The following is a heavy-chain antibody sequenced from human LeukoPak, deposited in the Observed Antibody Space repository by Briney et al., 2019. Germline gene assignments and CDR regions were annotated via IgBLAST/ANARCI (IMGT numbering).Heavy chain of an antibody. D-gene: IGHD3-16*02. Sequence: ASVKVSCKASGYTFTGYYMHWVRQAPGQRLEWMGRINPNSGGTNYAQKFQGRVTMTRDTSISTAYMELSRLRSDDTAVYYCARSVRGDYVWGSYRQGFDYWGQGTLVTVSS. V-gene: IGHV1-2*06. CDR2: INPNSGGT. CDR1: GYTFTGYY. J-gene: IGHJ4*02. CDR3: ARSVRGDYVWGSYRQGFDY.